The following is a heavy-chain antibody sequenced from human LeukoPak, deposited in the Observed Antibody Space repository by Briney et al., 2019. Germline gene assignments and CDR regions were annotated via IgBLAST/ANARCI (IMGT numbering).Heavy chain of an antibody. CDR3: ARGYDYSWAEYYYYGMDV. J-gene: IGHJ6*02. CDR1: GYTFRNHD. Sequence: ASVKVSCKASGYTFRNHDITWVRQAPGQGLEWMGWISAYNGNPNPAQNFQGRVTMTTDTSTSTAYMELRSLRSDDTAVYYCARGYDYSWAEYYYYGMDVWGQGTTVTVSS. CDR2: ISAYNGNP. V-gene: IGHV1-18*01. D-gene: IGHD5-12*01.